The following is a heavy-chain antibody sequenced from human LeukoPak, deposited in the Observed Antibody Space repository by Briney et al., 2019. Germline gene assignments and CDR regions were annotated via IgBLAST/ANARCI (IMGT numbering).Heavy chain of an antibody. CDR2: ISGSGGST. D-gene: IGHD2-2*01. CDR3: AKAGIVVVPAAKLKSYYFDY. J-gene: IGHJ4*02. CDR1: GFTFSSYA. Sequence: PGGSLGLSCAASGFTFSSYAMSWVRQAPGKGLEWVSAISGSGGSTYYADSVKGRFTISRDNSKNTLYLQMNSLRAEGTAVYYCAKAGIVVVPAAKLKSYYFDYWGQGTLVTVSS. V-gene: IGHV3-23*01.